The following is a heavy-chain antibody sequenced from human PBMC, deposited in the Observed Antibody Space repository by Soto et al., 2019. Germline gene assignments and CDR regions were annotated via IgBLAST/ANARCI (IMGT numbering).Heavy chain of an antibody. CDR2: INPNSGGT. V-gene: IGHV1-2*04. CDR3: ARAHSSGYYYFDY. CDR1: GYTFTGYY. D-gene: IGHD3-22*01. J-gene: IGHJ4*02. Sequence: ASVKVSCKASGYTFTGYYMHWLRQAPGQGLEWMGWINPNSGGTNYAQKFQGWVTMTRDTSISTAYMELSRLRSDDTAVYYCARAHSSGYYYFDYWGQGTLVTVSS.